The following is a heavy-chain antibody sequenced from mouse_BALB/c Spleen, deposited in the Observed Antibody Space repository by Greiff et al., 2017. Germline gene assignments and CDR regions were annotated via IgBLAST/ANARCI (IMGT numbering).Heavy chain of an antibody. CDR2: ISSGSSTI. J-gene: IGHJ3*01. Sequence: EVQRVESGGGLVQPGGSRKLSCAASGFTFSSFGMHWVRQAPEKGLEWVAYISSGSSTIYYADTVKGRFTISRDNPKNTLFLQMTSLRSEDTAMYYCARSGITTKGFPYWGQGTLVTVSA. CDR1: GFTFSSFG. V-gene: IGHV5-17*02. CDR3: ARSGITTKGFPY. D-gene: IGHD2-4*01.